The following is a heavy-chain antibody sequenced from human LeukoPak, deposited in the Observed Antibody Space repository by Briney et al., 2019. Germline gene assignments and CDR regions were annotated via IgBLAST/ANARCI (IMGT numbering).Heavy chain of an antibody. CDR3: ARDPSRWTGTSRGLYYMDV. CDR1: GFTFSDFY. J-gene: IGHJ6*03. D-gene: IGHD3/OR15-3a*01. Sequence: GGSLRLSCAASGFTFSDFYMSWIRQAPGKGLEWVSLIYTGGTTYYADSVKGRFTISRDNSKNTLSLQMNSLRVEDTAVYYCARDPSRWTGTSRGLYYMDVWGKGTTVTVSS. CDR2: IYTGGTT. V-gene: IGHV3-53*01.